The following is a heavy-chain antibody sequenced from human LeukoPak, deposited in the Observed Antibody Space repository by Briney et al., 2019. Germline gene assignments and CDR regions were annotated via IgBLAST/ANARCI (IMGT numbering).Heavy chain of an antibody. Sequence: SETLSLTCTVSGYSISSGYYWSWIRQPPGKGLEWIGYIYCSGSTNYNPSLKSRVTISVDTSKNQFSLKLSSVTAADTAVYYCARVVPTDSSGWYFGFYYYYMDVWGKGTTVTISS. D-gene: IGHD6-19*01. CDR2: IYCSGST. CDR1: GYSISSGYY. CDR3: ARVVPTDSSGWYFGFYYYYMDV. V-gene: IGHV4-61*01. J-gene: IGHJ6*03.